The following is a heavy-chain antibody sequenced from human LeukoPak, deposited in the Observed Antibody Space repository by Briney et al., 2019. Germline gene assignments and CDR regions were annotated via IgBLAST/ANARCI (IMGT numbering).Heavy chain of an antibody. CDR2: FDPEDGET. Sequence: GASVKVSCKVSGYTLTELSMHWVRQAPGKGLEWMGGFDPEDGETIYAQKFQGRVTMTEDTSTDTAYMELSSLRFEDTAVYYCARSRPSYCSSRCALYGMDVWGQGTTVTVSS. J-gene: IGHJ6*02. V-gene: IGHV1-24*01. CDR1: GYTLTELS. CDR3: ARSRPSYCSSRCALYGMDV. D-gene: IGHD2-2*01.